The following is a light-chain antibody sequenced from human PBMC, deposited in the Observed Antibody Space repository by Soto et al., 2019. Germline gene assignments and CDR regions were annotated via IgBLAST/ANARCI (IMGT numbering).Light chain of an antibody. V-gene: IGLV1-40*01. CDR1: SSNIGAGYD. CDR2: GNS. Sequence: QSVLTQPPSVSGAPGQRVTIPCTGRSSNIGAGYDVHWYQQLPGTAPKLLIYGNSNRPSGVPDRFSGSKSGTSASLAITGIQAEDEADYYCQSYDSSLSGPYVVFGGGTKVTVL. J-gene: IGLJ2*01. CDR3: QSYDSSLSGPYVV.